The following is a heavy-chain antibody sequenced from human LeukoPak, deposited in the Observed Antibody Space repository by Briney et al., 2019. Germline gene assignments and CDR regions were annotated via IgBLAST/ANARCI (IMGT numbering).Heavy chain of an antibody. CDR2: INWNGDGT. J-gene: IGHJ6*03. CDR3: ARVLGSVRGNYMDV. CDR1: GFSFDDYG. D-gene: IGHD3-16*01. Sequence: GRSMRLSCAASGFSFDDYGMSWVRQAPGKGLEWVSGINWNGDGTGYADSVKGRFTISRDNAKNSLYLQMNSLRAEDTALFFCARVLGSVRGNYMDVWGKGTTVTVPS. V-gene: IGHV3-20*04.